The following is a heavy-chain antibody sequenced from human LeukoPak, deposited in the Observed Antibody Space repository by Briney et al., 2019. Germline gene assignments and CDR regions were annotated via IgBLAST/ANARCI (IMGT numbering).Heavy chain of an antibody. Sequence: GGSLRLSCAASGFTFSSYSMNWVRQAPGKGLEWVSYISSSSSTIYYADSVKGRFTISRDNAKNSLYLQMNSLRAEDTAVYYCAGEWVTPIDYWGQGTLVTVSS. V-gene: IGHV3-48*04. CDR1: GFTFSSYS. CDR2: ISSSSSTI. CDR3: AGEWVTPIDY. J-gene: IGHJ4*02. D-gene: IGHD4-23*01.